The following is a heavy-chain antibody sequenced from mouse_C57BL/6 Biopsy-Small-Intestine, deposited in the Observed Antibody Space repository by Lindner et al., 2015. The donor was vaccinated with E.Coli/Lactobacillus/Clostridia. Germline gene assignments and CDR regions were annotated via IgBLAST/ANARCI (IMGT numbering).Heavy chain of an antibody. CDR3: ARDYGDSWFAY. CDR1: GYTFTDYN. V-gene: IGHV1-34*02. J-gene: IGHJ3*01. D-gene: IGHD2-13*01. Sequence: VQLQESGPELVKPGASVKISCKASGYTFTDYNMDWVKQSHGKSLEWIGYIYPNNGGTGYNQKFKSKATLTVDKSSSTAYMELHSLTSEDSAVYYCARDYGDSWFAYWGQGTLVTVSA. CDR2: IYPNNGGT.